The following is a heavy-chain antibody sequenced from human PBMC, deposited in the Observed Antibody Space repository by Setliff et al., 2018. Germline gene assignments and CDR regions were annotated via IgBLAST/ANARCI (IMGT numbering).Heavy chain of an antibody. Sequence: GASVKVSCKASGYTFTSYFIHWVRQAPGQGLEWMGIINPSGGSTSYAQKFQGRVTMTRDTSTRTVYMELSSLRSEDTAMYYCARGPYGSGSHGWFDPWGQGTLVTVSS. V-gene: IGHV1-46*01. CDR3: ARGPYGSGSHGWFDP. J-gene: IGHJ5*02. D-gene: IGHD3-10*01. CDR2: INPSGGST. CDR1: GYTFTSYF.